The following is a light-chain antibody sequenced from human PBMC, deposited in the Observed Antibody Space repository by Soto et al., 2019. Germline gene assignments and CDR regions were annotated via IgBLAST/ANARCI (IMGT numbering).Light chain of an antibody. Sequence: QSVLTQPASASGSPGQSITISCTGTSSDVGGYYFVSWYQHHPGKAPKLIIYDVSSRPSGVSNRFSGSKSGNTASLTISGLQAEDEADYYCSSYTSSSTLGVFGGGTKLTVL. J-gene: IGLJ3*02. CDR3: SSYTSSSTLGV. CDR2: DVS. CDR1: SSDVGGYYF. V-gene: IGLV2-14*03.